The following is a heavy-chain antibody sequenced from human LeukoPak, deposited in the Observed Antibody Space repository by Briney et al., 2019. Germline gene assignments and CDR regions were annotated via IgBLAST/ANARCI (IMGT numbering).Heavy chain of an antibody. D-gene: IGHD3-10*01. Sequence: SETLSLTCAVSGGSISRSNSWGWVRQPPGKGLEWIGEIYHSGSTNYNPSLKSRVTISLDKSKNHFSLKLTSVTAADTAVYYCARPKYSGYSGSGTNCFDPWGQGTLVTVSS. V-gene: IGHV4-4*02. J-gene: IGHJ5*02. CDR2: IYHSGST. CDR1: GGSISRSNS. CDR3: ARPKYSGYSGSGTNCFDP.